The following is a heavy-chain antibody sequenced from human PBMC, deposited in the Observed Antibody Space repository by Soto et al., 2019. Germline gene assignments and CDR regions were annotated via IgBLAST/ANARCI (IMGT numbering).Heavy chain of an antibody. CDR2: ISWNSGSI. V-gene: IGHV3-9*01. D-gene: IGHD1-26*01. Sequence: PGGSLRLSCAASGFTFDDYAMHWVRQAPGKGLEWVSGISWNSGSIGYVDSVKGRFTISRDNAKNSLYLQMNSLRAEDTALYYCVTVVGATTDAFDIWGQGTMVTVSS. CDR1: GFTFDDYA. J-gene: IGHJ3*02. CDR3: VTVVGATTDAFDI.